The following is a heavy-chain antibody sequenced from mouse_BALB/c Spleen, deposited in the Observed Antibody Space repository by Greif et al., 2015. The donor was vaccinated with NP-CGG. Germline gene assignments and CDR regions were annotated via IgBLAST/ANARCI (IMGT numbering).Heavy chain of an antibody. V-gene: IGHV14-3*02. J-gene: IGHJ4*01. CDR1: GFNIKDTY. CDR3: ARDPRGLSLMDY. Sequence: EVKLMESGAELVKPGASVKLSCTASGFNIKDTYMHWVKQRPEQGLEWIGRIDPANGNTKYDSKFQGKATITADTSSNTAYLQLSSLTSEDTAVYYCARDPRGLSLMDYWGQGTSVTVSS. D-gene: IGHD3-1*01. CDR2: IDPANGNT.